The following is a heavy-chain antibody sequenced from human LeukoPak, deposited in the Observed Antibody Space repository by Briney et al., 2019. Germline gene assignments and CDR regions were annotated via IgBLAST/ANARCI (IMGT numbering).Heavy chain of an antibody. CDR1: GGSISSYY. CDR3: ARKFDA. Sequence: PSETLSLTCTVSGGSISSYYWSWIRQPPGKGLEWLGYIYYGGSTNYNPSLKSRVTISVDTSKDQFSLKLSSVTAADTAVYYCARKFDAWGQGILVTVSS. CDR2: IYYGGST. J-gene: IGHJ5*02. V-gene: IGHV4-59*12.